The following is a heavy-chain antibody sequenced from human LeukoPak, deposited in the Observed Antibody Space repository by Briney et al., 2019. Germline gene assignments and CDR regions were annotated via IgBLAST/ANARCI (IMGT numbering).Heavy chain of an antibody. V-gene: IGHV3-21*01. D-gene: IGHD5-12*01. CDR2: ISSSSSYI. CDR1: GFTFSSYS. Sequence: PGGSLRLSCAASGFTFSSYSMNWVRQAPGKGLEWVSSISSSSSYIYYADSVKGRFTISRDNAKNSLYLQMNSLRAEDTAVYYCARVEATISFYYYYMGVWGKGTTVTVSS. CDR3: ARVEATISFYYYYMGV. J-gene: IGHJ6*03.